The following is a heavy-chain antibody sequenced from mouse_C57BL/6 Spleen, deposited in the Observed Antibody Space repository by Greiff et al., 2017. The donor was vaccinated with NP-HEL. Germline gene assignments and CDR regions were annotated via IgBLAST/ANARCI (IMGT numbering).Heavy chain of an antibody. CDR3: ASPTIVTNYYAMDY. D-gene: IGHD2-5*01. Sequence: QVQLKESGPGLVQPSQSLSITCTVSGFSLTSYGVHWVRQSPGKGLEWLGVIWSGGSTDYNAAFISRLSISKDNSKSQVFFKMNSLQADDTAIYYCASPTIVTNYYAMDYWGQGTSVTVSS. J-gene: IGHJ4*01. CDR1: GFSLTSYG. CDR2: IWSGGST. V-gene: IGHV2-2*01.